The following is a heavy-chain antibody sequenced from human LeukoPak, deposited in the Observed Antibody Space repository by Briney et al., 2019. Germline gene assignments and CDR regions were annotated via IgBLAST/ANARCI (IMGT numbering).Heavy chain of an antibody. Sequence: PGGSPRLSCAASGFTFSSYWMSWVRQAPGKGLEWVANIKQDGSEKYYVDSVKGRFTISRDNAKNSLYLQMNSLRAEDTAVYYCAREDILLWFGELLGPLFDYWGQGTLVTVSS. CDR1: GFTFSSYW. V-gene: IGHV3-7*01. CDR3: AREDILLWFGELLGPLFDY. J-gene: IGHJ4*02. CDR2: IKQDGSEK. D-gene: IGHD3-10*01.